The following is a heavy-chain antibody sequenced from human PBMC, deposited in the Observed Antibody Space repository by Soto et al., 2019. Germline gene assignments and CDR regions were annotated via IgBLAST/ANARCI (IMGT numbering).Heavy chain of an antibody. J-gene: IGHJ4*02. Sequence: GGSLRLSCAASGFTFSSYGMHWVRQAPGKGLEWVAVISYDGSNKYYADSVKGRFTISRDNSKNTLYLQMNSLRAEDTAVYYCAKAPRDIVVVVAATGNEFDYWGQGTLVTVSS. V-gene: IGHV3-30*18. CDR3: AKAPRDIVVVVAATGNEFDY. CDR1: GFTFSSYG. CDR2: ISYDGSNK. D-gene: IGHD2-15*01.